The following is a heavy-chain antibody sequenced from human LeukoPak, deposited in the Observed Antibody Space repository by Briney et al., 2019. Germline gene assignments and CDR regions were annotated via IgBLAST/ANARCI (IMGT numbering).Heavy chain of an antibody. CDR1: GLTFSSHW. J-gene: IGHJ4*02. V-gene: IGHV3-74*01. D-gene: IGHD1-14*01. CDR3: ARGASNRFDY. Sequence: GGSLRLSCAASGLTFSSHWMHWVRQAPGKGLVWVSRITNDGSSTTYADSVKGRFTISRDNAKNMLYLQVNSLRGEDTAVYYCARGASNRFDYWGQGTLVTVSS. CDR2: ITNDGSST.